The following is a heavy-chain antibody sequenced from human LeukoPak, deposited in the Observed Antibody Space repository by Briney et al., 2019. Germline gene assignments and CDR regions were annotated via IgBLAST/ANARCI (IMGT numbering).Heavy chain of an antibody. Sequence: APVKVSCKASGHTFTGYYMHWVRQAPGQGLEWMGWINPNSGGTNYAQKFQGRVTMTRDTSISTAYMELSRLRSDDTAVYYCASLEMATKEGYFDYWGQGTLVTVSS. CDR3: ASLEMATKEGYFDY. J-gene: IGHJ4*02. CDR2: INPNSGGT. V-gene: IGHV1-2*02. CDR1: GHTFTGYY. D-gene: IGHD5-24*01.